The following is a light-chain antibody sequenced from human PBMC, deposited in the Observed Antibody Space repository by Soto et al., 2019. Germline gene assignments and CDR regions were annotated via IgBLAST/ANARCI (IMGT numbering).Light chain of an antibody. CDR2: EVN. CDR1: SSDVGSYNS. CDR3: SSYAGTSVSAL. Sequence: QSVLTQPASVSGSPGQSITISCTGTSSDVGSYNSVSWYQQHPGKAPKLMIYEVNKRPSGVSDRFSGSKSGNTASLTISGLQAEDEADYSCSSYAGTSVSALFGGGTKVTVL. J-gene: IGLJ2*01. V-gene: IGLV2-23*02.